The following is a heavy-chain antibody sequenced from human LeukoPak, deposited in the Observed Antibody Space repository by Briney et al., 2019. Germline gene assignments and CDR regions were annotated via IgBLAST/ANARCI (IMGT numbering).Heavy chain of an antibody. V-gene: IGHV3-30*03. J-gene: IGHJ6*03. Sequence: GGSLRLSCAASGFTFSSYGMHWVRQAPGKGLEWVAVISYDGSNKYYADSVKGRFTISRDNAKNSLYLQMNSLRAEDTAVYYCARVRAPYYYYYYYMDVWGKGTTVTVSS. CDR1: GFTFSSYG. CDR2: ISYDGSNK. CDR3: ARVRAPYYYYYYYMDV.